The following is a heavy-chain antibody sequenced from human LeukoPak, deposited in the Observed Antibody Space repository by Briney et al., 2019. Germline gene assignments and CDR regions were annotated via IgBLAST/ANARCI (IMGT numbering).Heavy chain of an antibody. CDR3: ATQGGLRFLEWLPADYYYYMDV. CDR2: IVVGSGNT. J-gene: IGHJ6*03. Sequence: SVKVSCKASGFTFTSSAMQWVRQARGQRLEWIGWIVVGSGNTNYAQKFQERVTITRDMSTSTAYMELSSLRSEDTAVYYCATQGGLRFLEWLPADYYYYMDVWGKGTTVTVSS. CDR1: GFTFTSSA. D-gene: IGHD3-3*01. V-gene: IGHV1-58*02.